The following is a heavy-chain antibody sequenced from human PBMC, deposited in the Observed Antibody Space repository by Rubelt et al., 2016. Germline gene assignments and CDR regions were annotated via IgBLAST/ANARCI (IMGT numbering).Heavy chain of an antibody. V-gene: IGHV4-39*07. CDR1: GGSISSSSYY. D-gene: IGHD6-19*01. CDR3: ARRGEIAVAGVPFDY. Sequence: QLQLQESGPGLVKPSETLSLTCTVSGGSISSSSYYWGWIRQPPGKGLEWIGSIYYSGSTYYNPSLKSRVTISVDTSKNQFSLKLSSVTAADTAVYYCARRGEIAVAGVPFDYWGQGTLVTVSS. J-gene: IGHJ4*02. CDR2: IYYSGST.